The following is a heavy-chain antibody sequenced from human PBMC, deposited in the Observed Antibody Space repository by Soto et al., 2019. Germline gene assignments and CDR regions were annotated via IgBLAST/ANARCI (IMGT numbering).Heavy chain of an antibody. CDR3: ARYDSGKYGSYYFDY. J-gene: IGHJ4*02. CDR2: IYYSGST. D-gene: IGHD3-22*01. Sequence: QVQLQESGPGLVKPSQTLSLTCTVSGGSIRSGGYYWSWIRQHPGKGLEWIGYIYYSGSTYYNPSLKSRVTISVDTSKNQFSLKLSSVTAADTAVYYCARYDSGKYGSYYFDYWGQGTLVTVSS. CDR1: GGSIRSGGYY. V-gene: IGHV4-31*03.